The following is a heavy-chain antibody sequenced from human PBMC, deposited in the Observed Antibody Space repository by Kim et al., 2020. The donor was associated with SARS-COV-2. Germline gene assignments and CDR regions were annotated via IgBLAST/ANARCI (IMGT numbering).Heavy chain of an antibody. V-gene: IGHV4-59*01. CDR2: IYYSGST. D-gene: IGHD2-21*02. CDR3: ARDGYCGGDCYHRRGGYYYYGMDV. J-gene: IGHJ6*02. CDR1: GGSISSYY. Sequence: SETLSLTCTVSGGSISSYYWSWIRQPPGKGLEWIGYIYYSGSTNYNPSLKSRVTISVDTSKNQFSLKLSSVTAADTAVYYCARDGYCGGDCYHRRGGYYYYGMDVWGQGTTVTVSS.